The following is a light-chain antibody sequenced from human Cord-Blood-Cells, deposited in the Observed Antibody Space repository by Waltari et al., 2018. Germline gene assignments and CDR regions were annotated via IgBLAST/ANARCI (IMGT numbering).Light chain of an antibody. CDR2: AAS. CDR1: QSISSY. CDR3: QQSYSTPLT. V-gene: IGKV1-39*01. Sequence: DIQMTQSPSSLSASVGDRVTITCRASQSISSYLNWYQQKPGKAPTLLIYAASSLQSGVPARFSGSRSGTDFTLTISSLQPEDFATYYCQQSYSTPLTFGGGTKVEIK. J-gene: IGKJ4*01.